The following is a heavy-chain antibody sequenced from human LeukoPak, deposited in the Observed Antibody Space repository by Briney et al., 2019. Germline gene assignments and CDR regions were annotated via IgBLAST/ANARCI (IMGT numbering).Heavy chain of an antibody. J-gene: IGHJ4*02. CDR3: ARGSPPLSSSNWPLEY. D-gene: IGHD6-13*01. CDR2: INPKNGGT. V-gene: IGHV1-2*02. Sequence: GASVKVSCKASGYTFTDHYMHWARQAPGQGLEWMGWINPKNGGTKYAQKFQGRVTVTRDTSISTANMELNRLTSDDTAVYYCARGSPPLSSSNWPLEYWGQGTLVTASS. CDR1: GYTFTDHY.